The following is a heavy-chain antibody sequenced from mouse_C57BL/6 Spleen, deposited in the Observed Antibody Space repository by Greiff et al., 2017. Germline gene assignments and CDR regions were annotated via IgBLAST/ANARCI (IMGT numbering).Heavy chain of an antibody. CDR2: INYDGSST. V-gene: IGHV5-16*01. CDR1: GFTFSDYY. Sequence: EVQLVESEGGLVQPGSSMKLSCTASGFTFSDYYMAWVRQVPEKGLEWVANINYDGSSTYYLDSLKSRFIISRDNAKNILYLQMSSLKSEDTATYYCARENLYDYAFAYWGQGTLVTVSA. CDR3: ARENLYDYAFAY. J-gene: IGHJ3*01. D-gene: IGHD2-4*01.